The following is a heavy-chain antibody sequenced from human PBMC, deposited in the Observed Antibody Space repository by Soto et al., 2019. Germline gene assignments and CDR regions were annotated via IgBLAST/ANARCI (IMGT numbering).Heavy chain of an antibody. V-gene: IGHV5-51*01. Sequence: GASLKISCKGAEYCSICCWIGLVRLMPGKGLEWMGNIYPTDSDTRYSPSFQGQVTISHDKSINTAYLQWSSLKASDTAVYYCARRSGSYPSYRLDVWGEGSTVT. D-gene: IGHD1-26*01. CDR2: IYPTDSDT. J-gene: IGHJ6*02. CDR1: EYCSICCW. CDR3: ARRSGSYPSYRLDV.